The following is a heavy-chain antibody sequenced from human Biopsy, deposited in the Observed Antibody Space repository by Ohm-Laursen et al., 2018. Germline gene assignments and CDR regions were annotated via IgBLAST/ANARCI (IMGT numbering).Heavy chain of an antibody. CDR1: GGSMTGYE. D-gene: IGHD1-26*01. CDR2: IYYSGGT. V-gene: IGHV4-59*01. J-gene: IGHJ3*02. Sequence: TLSLTCSVSGGSMTGYEWSWIRLAPGKGLEWIGYIYYSGGTKYNPSLASRVTFSVDMSKCQFSLKLYSVTAADTAVYYCARVEAGTYDALDIWGQGALVAVSA. CDR3: ARVEAGTYDALDI.